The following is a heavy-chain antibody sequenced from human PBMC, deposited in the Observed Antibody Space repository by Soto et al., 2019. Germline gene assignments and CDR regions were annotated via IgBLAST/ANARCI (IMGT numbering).Heavy chain of an antibody. D-gene: IGHD3-22*01. CDR3: ATTKRYYDSSGYYLT. Sequence: PSETLSLTCTVSGGSISSYYWSWIRQPPGKGLEWIGYIYYSGSTNYNPSLKSRVTMTEDTSTDTAYMELSSLRSEDTAVYYCATTKRYYDSSGYYLTWGQGTLVTVSS. V-gene: IGHV4-59*03. CDR2: IYYSGST. CDR1: GGSISSYY. J-gene: IGHJ5*02.